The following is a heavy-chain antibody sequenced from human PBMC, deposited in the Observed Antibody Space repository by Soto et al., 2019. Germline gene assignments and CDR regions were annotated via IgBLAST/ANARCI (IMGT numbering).Heavy chain of an antibody. V-gene: IGHV3-30*04. CDR1: GFTFSRYA. Sequence: QVQVVESGGGVVQPGRSLRLSCAASGFTFSRYAIHWVRQAPGKGLEWVAVISRDGSNKYYVDSVKGRFTISRDNSKNTLNLQMNSLRDEDTAVYYCARSRNSAVADSFDFWGQGTLVPVSS. CDR3: ARSRNSAVADSFDF. D-gene: IGHD3-10*01. J-gene: IGHJ4*02. CDR2: ISRDGSNK.